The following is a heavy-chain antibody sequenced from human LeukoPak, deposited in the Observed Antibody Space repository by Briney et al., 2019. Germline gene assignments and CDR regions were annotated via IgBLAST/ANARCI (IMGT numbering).Heavy chain of an antibody. CDR3: AKGPRPYFDY. CDR1: GFTFSNYG. V-gene: IGHV3-30*18. Sequence: PGGSLRLSCATSGFTFSNYGMHWVRQAPGKGLEWVAVISYDGSNKHYADSVKGRFTISRDNSKNTLYLQMNSLRAEDTAVYYCAKGPRPYFDYWGQGTLVTVSS. J-gene: IGHJ4*02. CDR2: ISYDGSNK.